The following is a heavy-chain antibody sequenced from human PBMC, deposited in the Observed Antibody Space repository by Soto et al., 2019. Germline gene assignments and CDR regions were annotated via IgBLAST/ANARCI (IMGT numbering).Heavy chain of an antibody. J-gene: IGHJ6*02. CDR3: AKDHPANLPYTSIAVAGALYYYYYGMDV. CDR2: ISGSGGST. D-gene: IGHD6-19*01. CDR1: GFTFSSYA. Sequence: ESGGGLVQPGGSLRLSCAASGFTFSSYAMSWVRQAPGKGLEWVSAISGSGGSTYYADSVKGRFTISRDNSKNTLYLQMNSLRAEDTAVYYCAKDHPANLPYTSIAVAGALYYYYYGMDVWGQGTTVTVSS. V-gene: IGHV3-23*01.